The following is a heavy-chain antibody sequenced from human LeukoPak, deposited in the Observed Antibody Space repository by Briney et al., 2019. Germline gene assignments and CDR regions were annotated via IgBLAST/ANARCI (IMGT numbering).Heavy chain of an antibody. J-gene: IGHJ6*02. CDR1: GFTFSSYG. D-gene: IGHD2-2*03. CDR2: IWYDGSNK. V-gene: IGHV3-33*01. Sequence: GGSLRLSCAASGFTFSSYGMHRVRQAPGKGLEWVAVIWYDGSNKYYADSVKGRFTISRDNSKNTLYLQMNSLRAEDTAVYYCARDHGYCSSTSCYDYYYYGMDVWGQGTTVTVSS. CDR3: ARDHGYCSSTSCYDYYYYGMDV.